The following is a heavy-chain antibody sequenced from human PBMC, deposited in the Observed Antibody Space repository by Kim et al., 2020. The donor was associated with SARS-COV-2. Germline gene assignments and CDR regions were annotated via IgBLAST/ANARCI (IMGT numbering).Heavy chain of an antibody. CDR2: INHSGST. Sequence: SETLSLTCAVYGGSFSGYYWSWIRQPPGKGLEWIGEINHSGSTNYNPSLKSRVTISVDTSKNQFSLKLSSVTAADTAVYYCARGRKEGYDSTIYSEGYDYWGQGTLVTVSS. CDR3: ARGRKEGYDSTIYSEGYDY. CDR1: GGSFSGYY. V-gene: IGHV4-34*01. D-gene: IGHD3-22*01. J-gene: IGHJ4*02.